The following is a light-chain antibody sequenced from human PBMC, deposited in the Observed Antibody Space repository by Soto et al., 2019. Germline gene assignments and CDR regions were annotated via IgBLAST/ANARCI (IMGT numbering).Light chain of an antibody. Sequence: DIQMTQSPSSLSATVGDRVTITCQASQDISKMLNWYQQKPGKPPKLLIHGAYHLERWVPLRFSGSASGTEFTVTISGLQPEDVATYYCQQDDSVPYTFGQGTRLDIK. CDR3: QQDDSVPYT. CDR2: GAY. V-gene: IGKV1-33*01. CDR1: QDISKM. J-gene: IGKJ2*01.